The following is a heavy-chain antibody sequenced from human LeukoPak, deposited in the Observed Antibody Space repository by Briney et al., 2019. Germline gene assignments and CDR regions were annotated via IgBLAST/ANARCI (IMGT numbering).Heavy chain of an antibody. J-gene: IGHJ4*02. D-gene: IGHD1-26*01. V-gene: IGHV1-2*02. CDR2: NNPDNGGT. CDR3: ASLSGSHDY. Sequence: ASVKVSCKASGYTLTGYYMHWVRQAPGQGLEWMGWNNPDNGGTKYAQKFQGRVTMTRDTSISTAYMELSRLRSDDTAVYYCASLSGSHDYWGQGTLVTVSS. CDR1: GYTLTGYY.